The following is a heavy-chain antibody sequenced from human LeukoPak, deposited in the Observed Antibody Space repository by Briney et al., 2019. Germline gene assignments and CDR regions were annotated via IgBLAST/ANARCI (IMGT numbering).Heavy chain of an antibody. CDR1: GFTFSSYA. CDR2: ISNSGETT. D-gene: IGHD6-19*01. J-gene: IGHJ4*02. Sequence: TGGSLRLSCAVSGFTFSSYAMYWVRQAPGKGLEWVSGISNSGETTNYADSVRGRFTVSRDNSKNTLYLQMTSLRADDTAVYYCAKQVRYSSDWDFDCWGQGTLVTVSS. CDR3: AKQVRYSSDWDFDC. V-gene: IGHV3-23*01.